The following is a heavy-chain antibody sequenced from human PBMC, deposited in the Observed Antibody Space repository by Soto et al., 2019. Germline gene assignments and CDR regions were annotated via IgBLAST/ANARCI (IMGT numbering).Heavy chain of an antibody. V-gene: IGHV3-7*05. CDR2: INQYGSEA. CDR3: APRPG. J-gene: IGHJ4*02. CDR1: GFTLASYW. Sequence: GGSLRLSCVVYGFTLASYWVDWVRQAPGKGLEWVANINQYGSEALYVDSVKGRFTISRDNAKNSVFLQMNGLRAEDTAVYFCAPRPGWGQGTLVTVSS.